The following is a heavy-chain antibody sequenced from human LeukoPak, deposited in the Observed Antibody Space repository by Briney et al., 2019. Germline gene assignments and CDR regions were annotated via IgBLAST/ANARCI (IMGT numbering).Heavy chain of an antibody. Sequence: PGGSLRLSCAASGFTVSSNYMSWVRQAPGKGLEWVSVIYSGGSTYYADSVKGRFTISRDNSKNTLYLQMNSLRAEDTAVYYCAKGGSSGWYFFDAFDIWGQGTMVTVSS. CDR2: IYSGGST. CDR1: GFTVSSNY. J-gene: IGHJ3*02. V-gene: IGHV3-53*01. D-gene: IGHD6-19*01. CDR3: AKGGSSGWYFFDAFDI.